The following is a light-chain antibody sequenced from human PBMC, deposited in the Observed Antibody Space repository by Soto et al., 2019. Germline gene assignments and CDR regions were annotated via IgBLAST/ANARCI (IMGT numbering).Light chain of an antibody. J-gene: IGKJ4*01. Sequence: DIQMTQSPSTLSASIGDRVTITCRASQSVDSWLAWYQQKPGKAPKLLIYKTSNLESGVPSRFSGSGSGTEFSLTIISLQPDDFATYYCQQYKSFSLTFAGGTRVEVK. CDR3: QQYKSFSLT. CDR2: KTS. V-gene: IGKV1-5*03. CDR1: QSVDSW.